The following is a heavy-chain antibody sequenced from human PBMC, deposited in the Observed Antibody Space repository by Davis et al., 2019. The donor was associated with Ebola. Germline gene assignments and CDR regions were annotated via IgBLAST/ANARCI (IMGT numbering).Heavy chain of an antibody. V-gene: IGHV1-18*01. D-gene: IGHD6-6*01. CDR2: ISAYNGNT. CDR1: GYTFTSYG. Sequence: ASVKVSCKASGYTFTSYGISWVRQAPGQGLEWMGWISAYNGNTNYAQKLQGRVTITADESTSTAYMELSSLRSEDTAVYYCAGPQDSSSSTFDYYYGMDIWGQGTTVTVSS. J-gene: IGHJ6*02. CDR3: AGPQDSSSSTFDYYYGMDI.